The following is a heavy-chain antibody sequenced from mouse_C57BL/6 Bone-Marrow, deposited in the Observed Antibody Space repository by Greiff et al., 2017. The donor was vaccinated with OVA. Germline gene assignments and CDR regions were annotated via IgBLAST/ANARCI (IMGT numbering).Heavy chain of an antibody. CDR3: ARGGYYDYDGGAWFAY. J-gene: IGHJ3*01. V-gene: IGHV1-18*01. CDR1: GYTFTVYN. Sequence: EVQLQQSGPDLAKPGASVKIPCKASGYTFTVYNMDWVKQSHGKSLEWIGDINSNNGGTIYNQKFKGKATLTVDKSSSTAYMELRSLTSEDTAVYYCARGGYYDYDGGAWFAYWGQGTLVTVSA. D-gene: IGHD2-4*01. CDR2: INSNNGGT.